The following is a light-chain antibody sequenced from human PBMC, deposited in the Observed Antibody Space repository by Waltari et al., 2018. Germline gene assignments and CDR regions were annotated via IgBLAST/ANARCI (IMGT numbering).Light chain of an antibody. CDR2: EAS. J-gene: IGKJ4*01. CDR1: QSISNR. Sequence: DIQMTQSPSTLSTSVGDRVTITCRATQSISNRLAWYQQKPGKAPKLLIYEASSLESGVPSRFSGSRSGTECTLTISSLQPDDFATYYCQQCNDYPLTFGGGTKVEIK. V-gene: IGKV1-5*03. CDR3: QQCNDYPLT.